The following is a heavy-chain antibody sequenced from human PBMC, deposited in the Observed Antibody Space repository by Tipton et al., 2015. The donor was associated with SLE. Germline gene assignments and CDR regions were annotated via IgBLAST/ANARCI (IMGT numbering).Heavy chain of an antibody. CDR2: ISYDGSNK. CDR3: ARDRTMDNYYYMDV. CDR1: GFTFSSYA. D-gene: IGHD2-2*03. Sequence: RSLRLSCAAPGFTFSSYAMHWVRQAPGKGLEWVAVISYDGSNKYYADSVKGRFTISRDNSKNTLYLQMNSLRAEDTAVYYCARDRTMDNYYYMDVWGKGTTVTVSS. J-gene: IGHJ6*03. V-gene: IGHV3-30*04.